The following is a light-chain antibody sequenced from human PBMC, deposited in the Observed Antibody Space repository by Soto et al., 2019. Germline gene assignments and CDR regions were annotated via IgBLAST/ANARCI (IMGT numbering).Light chain of an antibody. CDR3: LRYNAFSQT. V-gene: IGKV1-5*01. CDR1: QSMNDW. CDR2: DAS. Sequence: DIQMTQSPSTLSASIGDRVTITCRASQSMNDWLAWYQQKPGKAPKVLIYDASGLQSGVPSRFSGSRSGTEFTLTIDSLQPDDVATYYCLRYNAFSQTFGQGTKVEI. J-gene: IGKJ1*01.